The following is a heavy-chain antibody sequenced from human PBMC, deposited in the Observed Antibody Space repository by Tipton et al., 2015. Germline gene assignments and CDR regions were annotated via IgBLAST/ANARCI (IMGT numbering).Heavy chain of an antibody. Sequence: QLVQSGAVVKKPGESLKISCKGSGYTFTNYWIGWVRQMPGKGLEWMGIIYPVNSDIRYSPSFQGQVTISADESISAAYLQWSSLKASDTAIYYCARPRGSYFDSSGPYYFDYWGQGTLVTVSS. D-gene: IGHD3-22*01. V-gene: IGHV5-51*01. CDR1: GYTFTNYW. CDR2: IYPVNSDI. J-gene: IGHJ4*02. CDR3: ARPRGSYFDSSGPYYFDY.